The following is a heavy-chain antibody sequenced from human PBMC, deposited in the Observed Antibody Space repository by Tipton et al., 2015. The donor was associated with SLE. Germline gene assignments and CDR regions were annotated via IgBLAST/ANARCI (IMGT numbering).Heavy chain of an antibody. CDR2: TSWNSGSI. CDR3: ARDSRYFDL. CDR1: GFIFDDFA. Sequence: SLRLSCAASGFIFDDFAMHWVRQPPGKGLEWVSGTSWNSGSIGYADSVKGRFTISRDNAKNSLYLQMNSLRAEDTAVYYCARDSRYFDLWGRGTLVTVSS. J-gene: IGHJ2*01. V-gene: IGHV3-9*01.